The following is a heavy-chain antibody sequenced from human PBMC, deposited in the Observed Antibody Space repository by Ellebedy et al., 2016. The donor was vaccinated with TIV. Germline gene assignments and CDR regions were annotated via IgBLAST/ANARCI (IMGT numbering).Heavy chain of an antibody. D-gene: IGHD7-27*01. V-gene: IGHV1-69*10. CDR1: GDTFSRYA. CDR2: IIPILGVP. Sequence: ASVKVSCKTSGDTFSRYAISWVRQAPGQGLEWMGGIIPILGVPNYAQKFLGRLTNTADESTSTVYMEFSSLRSEDTAVYYCARDVEELGRKNYGMDVWGQGTTVIVSS. J-gene: IGHJ6*02. CDR3: ARDVEELGRKNYGMDV.